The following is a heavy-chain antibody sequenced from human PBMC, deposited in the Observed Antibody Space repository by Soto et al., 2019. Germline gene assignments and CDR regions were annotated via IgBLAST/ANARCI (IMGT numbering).Heavy chain of an antibody. Sequence: GGSLRLSCSASGFTLSNDLVHWVRQSPGKGLVWVSRISADGSDTAYADSVKGRFSISRDNARNTVYLQMSSLRVDDTAVYYCLSKAPGGRWRAWGQGTLVTVSS. V-gene: IGHV3-74*01. CDR3: LSKAPGGRWRA. CDR2: ISADGSDT. J-gene: IGHJ1*01. D-gene: IGHD4-4*01. CDR1: GFTLSNDL.